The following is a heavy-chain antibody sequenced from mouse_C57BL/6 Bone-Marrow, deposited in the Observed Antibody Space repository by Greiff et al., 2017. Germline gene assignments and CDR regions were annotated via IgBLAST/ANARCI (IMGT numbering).Heavy chain of an antibody. J-gene: IGHJ1*03. Sequence: QVHVKQSGAELVRPGTSVKMSCKASGYTFTNYWIGWAKQRPGHGLEWIGDIYPGGGYTNYNEKFKGKATLTADKSSSTAYMQFSSLTSEDSAIYYCARGPGSSYGYFDVWGTGTTVTVSS. CDR3: ARGPGSSYGYFDV. D-gene: IGHD1-1*01. CDR1: GYTFTNYW. V-gene: IGHV1-63*01. CDR2: IYPGGGYT.